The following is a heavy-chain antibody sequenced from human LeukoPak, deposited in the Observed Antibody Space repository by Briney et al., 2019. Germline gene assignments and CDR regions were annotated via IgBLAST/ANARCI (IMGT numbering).Heavy chain of an antibody. D-gene: IGHD3-10*01. CDR2: IIPILGIA. CDR1: GYTFTSYG. V-gene: IGHV1-69*04. CDR3: ARVAVWFGELYHFDY. Sequence: ASVKVSCKASGYTFTSYGISWVRQAPGQGLEWMGRIIPILGIANYAQKFQGRVTITADKSTSTAYMELSSLRSEDTAVYYCARVAVWFGELYHFDYWGQGTLVTVSS. J-gene: IGHJ4*02.